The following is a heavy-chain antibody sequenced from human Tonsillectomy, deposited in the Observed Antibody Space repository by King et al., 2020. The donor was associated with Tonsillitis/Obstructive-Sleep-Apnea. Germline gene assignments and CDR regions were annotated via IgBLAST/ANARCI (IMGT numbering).Heavy chain of an antibody. Sequence: VQLVESGGGLVKPGGSLRLSCAASGFTFSSYTMNWVRQAPGKGLEWVSSITSSSNYIYYSDSVKGRFTISRENAKNSLYLQMNSLRAEDTAVYYCATERALFRPECGYVSYYYYGMDVWGQGTTVTVSS. J-gene: IGHJ6*02. V-gene: IGHV3-21*01. CDR3: ATERALFRPECGYVSYYYYGMDV. CDR1: GFTFSSYT. CDR2: ITSSSNYI. D-gene: IGHD3-22*01.